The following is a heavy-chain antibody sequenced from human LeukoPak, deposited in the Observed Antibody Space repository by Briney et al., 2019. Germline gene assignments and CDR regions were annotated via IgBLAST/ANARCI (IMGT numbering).Heavy chain of an antibody. CDR2: INQDGSEK. J-gene: IGHJ4*02. V-gene: IGHV3-7*01. CDR3: ARDRVWTVLY. Sequence: GGSLRLSCAASGFTFSGYSMSWVRQAPGKGLDWVANINQDGSEKFYVDSVKGRFTISRDSAKNSLYLQMNSLRAEDTAVYYCARDRVWTVLYWGQGTLVTVSS. D-gene: IGHD6-13*01. CDR1: GFTFSGYS.